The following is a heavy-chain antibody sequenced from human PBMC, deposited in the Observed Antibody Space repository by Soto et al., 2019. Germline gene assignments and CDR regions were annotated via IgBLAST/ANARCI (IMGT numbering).Heavy chain of an antibody. D-gene: IGHD3-22*01. V-gene: IGHV3-23*01. CDR1: GFTFSNYG. J-gene: IGHJ6*03. Sequence: EVQLLESGGGLIQPGGSLRLSCAASGFTFSNYGVSWVRQAPGKGLEWVSVISGSGGYTYSADSVKGRFTISRDNSKNTLYLQMNSLRAEDTAVYYCAKLGGNYYISAIYHYYYMDVWGKGTTVTVSS. CDR3: AKLGGNYYISAIYHYYYMDV. CDR2: ISGSGGYT.